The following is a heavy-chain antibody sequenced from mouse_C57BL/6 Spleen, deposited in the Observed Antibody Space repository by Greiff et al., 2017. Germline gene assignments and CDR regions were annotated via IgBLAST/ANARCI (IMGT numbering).Heavy chain of an antibody. Sequence: EVKLVESGPGLVKPSQSLSLTCSVTGYSITSGYYWNWIRQFPGNKLEWMGYISYDGSNNYNPSLKNRISITRDTAKNQFFLKLNSVPTEDTATYYCARDRRDGYDGYWGQGTTLTVSS. J-gene: IGHJ2*01. CDR2: ISYDGSN. V-gene: IGHV3-6*01. CDR1: GYSITSGYY. CDR3: ARDRRDGYDGY. D-gene: IGHD2-2*01.